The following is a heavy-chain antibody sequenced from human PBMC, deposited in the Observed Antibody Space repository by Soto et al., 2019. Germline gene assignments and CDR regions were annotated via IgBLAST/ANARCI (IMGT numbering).Heavy chain of an antibody. J-gene: IGHJ6*04. V-gene: IGHV3-30*18. CDR1: GFTFSSHG. CDR2: ISYDGSNK. Sequence: QVQLVESGGGVVQPGRSLRLSCAASGFTFSSHGMHWVHQAPGKGLEWVAVISYDGSNKFYADSVKGRFTISRDNSKNTLYLQMNSLRAEDTAVYYCAKDQVGAVAVLDVWGKGTTVTVSS. D-gene: IGHD6-19*01. CDR3: AKDQVGAVAVLDV.